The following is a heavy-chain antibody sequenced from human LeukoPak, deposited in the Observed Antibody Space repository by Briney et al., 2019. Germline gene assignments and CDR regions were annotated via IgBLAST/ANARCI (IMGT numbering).Heavy chain of an antibody. CDR1: GYTFTNYP. J-gene: IGHJ4*02. CDR3: ARDRGDWNYFDY. D-gene: IGHD1-1*01. V-gene: IGHV1-3*04. Sequence: ASVKVSCKASGYTFTNYPMHWVRQAPGQRLEWMGWINTGNDNTKYSQKFQGRVIITRDTSASTAYMELSSLRSEDTAEYYCARDRGDWNYFDYWGQGTLVTVSS. CDR2: INTGNDNT.